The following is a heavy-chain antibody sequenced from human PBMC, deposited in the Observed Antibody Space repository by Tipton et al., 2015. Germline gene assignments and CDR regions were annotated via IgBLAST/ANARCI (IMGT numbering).Heavy chain of an antibody. D-gene: IGHD4-23*01. V-gene: IGHV4-61*01. CDR2: ISYSGST. Sequence: TLSLTCTVSGGSVSTSNYYWGWIRQSPGKGLEWIGYISYSGSTNYNPSLKSRVTISVDTSKTQFSLKMSSVTASDTAVYYCARARGRHGGLFDSWGQGILVTVSS. J-gene: IGHJ4*02. CDR1: GGSVSTSNYY. CDR3: ARARGRHGGLFDS.